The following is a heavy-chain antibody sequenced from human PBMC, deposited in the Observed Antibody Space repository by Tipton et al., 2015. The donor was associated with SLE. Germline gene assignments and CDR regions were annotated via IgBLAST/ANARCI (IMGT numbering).Heavy chain of an antibody. CDR2: VYYTGNT. J-gene: IGHJ4*02. D-gene: IGHD3-22*01. V-gene: IGHV4-39*07. Sequence: LRLSCIVSGGSISSSSYYWGWIRQPPGKGLEWVGTVYYTGNTFYNPSLKSRVTILVDTSKNQFSLKLSSVTAADTAVYYCARDEYRYDATGYHLLGHFDFWGQGTLVTVSS. CDR3: ARDEYRYDATGYHLLGHFDF. CDR1: GGSISSSSYY.